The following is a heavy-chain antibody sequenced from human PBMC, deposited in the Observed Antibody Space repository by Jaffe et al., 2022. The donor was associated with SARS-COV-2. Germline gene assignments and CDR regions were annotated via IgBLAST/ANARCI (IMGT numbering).Heavy chain of an antibody. CDR1: GGSISSYSYY. CDR2: IYYSGTT. J-gene: IGHJ5*02. V-gene: IGHV4-39*01. CDR3: ATSHGTYIWFGP. Sequence: QLQLQESGPGLVKPSETLSLTCTVSGGSISSYSYYWGWIRQPPGKGLEWIGTIYYSGTTYYNPSLKSRVTISVDTSKNQFSLKVSSVTAADTAVYYCATSHGTYIWFGPWGQGTLVTVSS. D-gene: IGHD6-13*01.